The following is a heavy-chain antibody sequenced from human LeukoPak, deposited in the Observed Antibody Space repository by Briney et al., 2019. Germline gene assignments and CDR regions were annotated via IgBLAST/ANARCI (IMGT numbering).Heavy chain of an antibody. Sequence: PGGSLRLPCAASGFTFSSHGMHWVRQAPGKGLEWVAFIQNDGNEKYYAGSVKGRYTISRDNSKNTLYPQMNSLRTEDTADYYCAKRGTVTSNFEYWGQGTLVTVSS. J-gene: IGHJ4*02. D-gene: IGHD4-17*01. V-gene: IGHV3-30*02. CDR2: IQNDGNEK. CDR1: GFTFSSHG. CDR3: AKRGTVTSNFEY.